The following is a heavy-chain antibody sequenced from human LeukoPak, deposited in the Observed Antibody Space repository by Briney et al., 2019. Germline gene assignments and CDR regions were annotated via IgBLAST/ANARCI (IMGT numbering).Heavy chain of an antibody. CDR2: IFYSGST. CDR1: SGSISTSNYY. V-gene: IGHV4-39*07. CDR3: ARGKPSYGSGTYYRPLEPNYMDV. D-gene: IGHD3-10*01. J-gene: IGHJ6*03. Sequence: SETLSLTCTVSSGSISTSNYYWGWVRQPPGKALEWIGNIFYSGSTYYSPSLKSRVTISVDTSKNQFSLKLSSVTAADTAVYYCARGKPSYGSGTYYRPLEPNYMDVWGKGTTVTVSS.